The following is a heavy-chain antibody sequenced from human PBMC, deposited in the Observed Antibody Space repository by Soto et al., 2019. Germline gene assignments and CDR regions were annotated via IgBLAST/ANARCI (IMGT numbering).Heavy chain of an antibody. Sequence: GPTLVNPTQTLTLTCTFSGFSLSTTGMCVSWIRQPPGKALQWLARIDWDDDKYYSTSLKTRLTISKDTSKNQVIITMTNMDPVDTATYYCARISAGDSGDAFDIWGQGTMVTVSS. J-gene: IGHJ3*02. D-gene: IGHD2-21*02. CDR1: GFSLSTTGMC. CDR2: IDWDDDK. CDR3: ARISAGDSGDAFDI. V-gene: IGHV2-70*11.